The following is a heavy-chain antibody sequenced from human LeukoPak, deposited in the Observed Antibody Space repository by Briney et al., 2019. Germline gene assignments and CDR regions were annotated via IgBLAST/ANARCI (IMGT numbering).Heavy chain of an antibody. CDR2: INHSGST. CDR3: ARQRSYCSSTSCYADYFDY. V-gene: IGHV4-34*01. CDR1: GGSFSGYY. J-gene: IGHJ4*02. Sequence: SETLSLTCAVYGGSFSGYYWSWIRQPPGKGLEWIGEINHSGSTNYNPSLKSRVTISVDTSKNQFSPKLSSVTAADTAVYYCARQRSYCSSTSCYADYFDYWGQGTLVTVSS. D-gene: IGHD2-2*01.